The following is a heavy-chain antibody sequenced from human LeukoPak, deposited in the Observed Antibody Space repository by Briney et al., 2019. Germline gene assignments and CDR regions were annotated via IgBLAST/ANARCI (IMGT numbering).Heavy chain of an antibody. CDR1: GYTFTSYG. CDR3: ARVSPDYVWGSYRYNYDY. CDR2: ISAYNGNT. J-gene: IGHJ4*02. D-gene: IGHD3-16*02. Sequence: VASVKVSCKASGYTFTSYGISCVRQAPGQGLEWMGWISAYNGNTNYAQKLQGRVTMTTDTSTSTAYMELRSLRSDDTAVYYCARVSPDYVWGSYRYNYDYWGQGTLVTVSS. V-gene: IGHV1-18*01.